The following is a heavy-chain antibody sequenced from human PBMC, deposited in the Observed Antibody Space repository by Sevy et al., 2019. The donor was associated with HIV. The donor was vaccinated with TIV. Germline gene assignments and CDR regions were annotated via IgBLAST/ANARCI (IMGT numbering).Heavy chain of an antibody. J-gene: IGHJ5*02. CDR3: ARPAAFYDNSGYSFIDT. CDR2: IFPEDSDT. V-gene: IGHV5-51*01. Sequence: GESLKISCKGSGYSFSSYWIGWVRQMPGKGLEWMGMIFPEDSDTTYSPSFQGQVTISADKSITTAYLQWSSLKASDTAMYYCARPAAFYDNSGYSFIDTWGQGTLVTVSS. CDR1: GYSFSSYW. D-gene: IGHD3-22*01.